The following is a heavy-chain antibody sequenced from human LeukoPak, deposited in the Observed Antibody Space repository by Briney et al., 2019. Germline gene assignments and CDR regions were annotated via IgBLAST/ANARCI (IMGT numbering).Heavy chain of an antibody. D-gene: IGHD2-2*01. CDR2: IYYSGST. J-gene: IGHJ4*02. V-gene: IGHV4-59*01. CDR1: GGSLSSYY. CDR3: ARGLCSSTSCSDY. Sequence: PSETLSLTCTVSGGSLSSYYWSWIRQPPGKGLEWIGYIYYSGSTNYSPSLKSRVTISVDTSKNQFSLKLSSVTAADTAVYYCARGLCSSTSCSDYWGQGTLVTVSS.